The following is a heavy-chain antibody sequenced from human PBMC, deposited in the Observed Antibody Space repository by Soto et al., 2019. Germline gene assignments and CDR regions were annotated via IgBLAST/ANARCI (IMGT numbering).Heavy chain of an antibody. CDR2: ISSTSSYI. J-gene: IGHJ5*02. CDR3: ARDGGSGLGWFDP. D-gene: IGHD6-19*01. V-gene: IGHV3-21*01. CDR1: GFTFNTYN. Sequence: EVQLVESGGGLVEPGGSLRLSCAATGFTFNTYNMNWIRQAPGKGLEWVSSISSTSSYIYYADSVRGRFTISRDNAKNSLFLQMNSLRAEDPAVYFFARDGGSGLGWFDPWGQGTLVTVSS.